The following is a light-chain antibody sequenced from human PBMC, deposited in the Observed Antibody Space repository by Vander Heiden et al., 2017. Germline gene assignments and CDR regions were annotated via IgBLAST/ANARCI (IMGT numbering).Light chain of an antibody. CDR1: QSISSY. CDR3: QQSDSTPRT. J-gene: IGKJ1*01. V-gene: IGKV1-39*01. CDR2: AAS. Sequence: IQITQSPSSLSASVGDRVTITCRASQSISSYLHWYQQKPGKAPKLLIYAASSLQSGVPSRYSGSGSGTDFTLTISRLQPEDFATYYCQQSDSTPRTFGQGTKVEIK.